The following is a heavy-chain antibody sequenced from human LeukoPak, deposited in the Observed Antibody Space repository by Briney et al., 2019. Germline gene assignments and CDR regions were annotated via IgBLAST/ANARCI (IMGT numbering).Heavy chain of an antibody. V-gene: IGHV4-59*01. D-gene: IGHD5-18*01. CDR3: ARAGGGDTAMVTDY. CDR1: GGSISSYY. Sequence: SETLSLTCTVSGGSISSYYWSWIRQPPGKGLEWTGYIYYSGSTNYNPSLKSRVTVSVDTSKNQFSLKLSSVTAADTAVYYWARAGGGDTAMVTDYWGQGTLVTVSS. J-gene: IGHJ4*02. CDR2: IYYSGST.